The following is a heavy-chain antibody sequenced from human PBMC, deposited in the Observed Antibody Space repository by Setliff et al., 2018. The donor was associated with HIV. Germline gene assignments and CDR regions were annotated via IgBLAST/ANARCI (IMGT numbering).Heavy chain of an antibody. V-gene: IGHV4-38-2*01. CDR1: GYSISSGYY. CDR2: IYHSGST. D-gene: IGHD2-21*02. Sequence: KASETLSLTCAVSGYSISSGYYWGWIRQPPGKGLEWIGSIYHSGSTYYSPSLKSRVTISVDTSKSQFSLKLSSVTAADTAVYYCARGVPLLPPHYWGQGTLVTVSS. CDR3: ARGVPLLPPHY. J-gene: IGHJ4*02.